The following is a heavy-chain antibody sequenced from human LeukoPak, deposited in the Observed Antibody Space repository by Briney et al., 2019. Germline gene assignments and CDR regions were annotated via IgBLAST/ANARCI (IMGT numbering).Heavy chain of an antibody. Sequence: GRSLRLSCAASGFTFSSYGMHWVRQAPGKGLEWVAVISYDGSNKYYAASVKGRFTISRDNSKNTLYLQMNSLRAEDTAVYYCAKGYCSGGSCFPNWFGPWGQGTLVTVSS. CDR1: GFTFSSYG. CDR2: ISYDGSNK. CDR3: AKGYCSGGSCFPNWFGP. D-gene: IGHD2-15*01. J-gene: IGHJ5*02. V-gene: IGHV3-30*18.